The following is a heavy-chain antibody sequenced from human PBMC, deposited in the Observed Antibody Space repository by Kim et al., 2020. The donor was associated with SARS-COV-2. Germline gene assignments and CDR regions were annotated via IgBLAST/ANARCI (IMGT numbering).Heavy chain of an antibody. V-gene: IGHV1-69*13. CDR3: ARAGGELELRLAGDWFDP. Sequence: SVKVSCKASGGTFSSYAISWVRQAPGQGLEWMGGIIPIFGTANYAQKFQGRVTITADESTSTAYMELSSLRSEDTAVYYCARAGGELELRLAGDWFDPWGQGTLVTVSS. D-gene: IGHD1-7*01. J-gene: IGHJ5*02. CDR1: GGTFSSYA. CDR2: IIPIFGTA.